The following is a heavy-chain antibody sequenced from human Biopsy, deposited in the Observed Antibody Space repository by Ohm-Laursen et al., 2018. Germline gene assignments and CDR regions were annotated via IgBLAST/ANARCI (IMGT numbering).Heavy chain of an antibody. V-gene: IGHV4-34*01. CDR2: INHSGRT. CDR3: VRGVDYYDPYHYYALDV. J-gene: IGHJ6*02. CDR1: GESFNGYY. Sequence: PGTLSLTCAVYGESFNGYYWSWIRQTPGKGLEWIGEINHSGRTNYNPSLKSRVTISVDTSKNRFSLKVRSVTAADTAVYYCVRGVDYYDPYHYYALDVWGQGTTVTVSS. D-gene: IGHD3-22*01.